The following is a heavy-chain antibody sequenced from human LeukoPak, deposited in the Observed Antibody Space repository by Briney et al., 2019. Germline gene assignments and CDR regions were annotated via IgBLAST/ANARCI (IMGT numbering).Heavy chain of an antibody. CDR1: GGSISSNY. D-gene: IGHD3-22*01. CDR3: ARERVDYYDSRGYEFDY. J-gene: IGHJ4*02. Sequence: SETLSLTCTVSGGSISSNYCNWIRQPPGKALEWIGYISYSGSTNYNPSLKSRVTISVDTYKIQFSLKLTSVTAADTAMYYCARERVDYYDSRGYEFDYWGQGTLVTVSS. CDR2: ISYSGST. V-gene: IGHV4-59*01.